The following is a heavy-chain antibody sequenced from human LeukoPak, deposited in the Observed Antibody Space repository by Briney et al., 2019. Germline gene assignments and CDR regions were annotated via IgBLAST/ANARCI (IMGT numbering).Heavy chain of an antibody. D-gene: IGHD3-3*01. CDR2: IRSKAYGGTT. J-gene: IGHJ4*02. V-gene: IGHV3-49*04. CDR1: GFTFGDYA. Sequence: PGRCLRLSCTASGFTFGDYAMSWVRQAPGKGLEWVGFIRSKAYGGTTEYAASVKGRFTISRDDSKSIAYLQMNSLKTEDTAVYYCTRVDYDFWSGYWPDDYWGQGTLVTVSS. CDR3: TRVDYDFWSGYWPDDY.